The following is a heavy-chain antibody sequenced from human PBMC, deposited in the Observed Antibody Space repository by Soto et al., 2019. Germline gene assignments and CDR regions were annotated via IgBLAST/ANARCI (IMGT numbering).Heavy chain of an antibody. J-gene: IGHJ5*02. CDR3: SDTAGP. V-gene: IGHV1-8*01. Sequence: ASVKVSCKASGYTFTSYDINWVRQATGQGLEWMGWMNPNSGNTGYAQKFQGRITMTRNTSINTVYMELRSLRSDDTAVYFCSDTAGPWGQGTMVTVSS. CDR1: GYTFTSYD. D-gene: IGHD2-21*02. CDR2: MNPNSGNT.